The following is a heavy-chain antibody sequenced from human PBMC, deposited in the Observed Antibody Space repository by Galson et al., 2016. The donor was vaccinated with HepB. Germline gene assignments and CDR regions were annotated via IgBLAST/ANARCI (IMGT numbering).Heavy chain of an antibody. J-gene: IGHJ4*02. CDR1: GYTFIDYA. Sequence: SAKVSCKASGYTFIDYAMNWVRQAPGQGLEWVGWINTNNGDATYAQGFTGRFVFSMDTSVSTAFLQISSLKVDDTAVYYCARDPLALWGQGTLVTVSS. CDR3: ARDPLAL. V-gene: IGHV7-4-1*02. CDR2: INTNNGDA.